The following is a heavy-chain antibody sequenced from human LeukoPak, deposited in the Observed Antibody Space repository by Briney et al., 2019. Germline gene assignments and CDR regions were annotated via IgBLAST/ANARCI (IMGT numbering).Heavy chain of an antibody. CDR1: GDTFSNYP. CDR2: IIPFLTLT. Sequence: SVKVSCKASGDTFSNYPINWVRQAPGQGLEWLGRIIPFLTLTNYAQDFQDRVTITADKSTSTAYMELSSLRSEDTAMYYCARSLNFASPMTFDYWGQGTLVTVSS. CDR3: ARSLNFASPMTFDY. V-gene: IGHV1-69*02. J-gene: IGHJ4*02. D-gene: IGHD3-16*01.